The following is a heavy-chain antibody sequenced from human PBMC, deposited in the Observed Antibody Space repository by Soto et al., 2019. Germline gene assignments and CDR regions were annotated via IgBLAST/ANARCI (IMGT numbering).Heavy chain of an antibody. Sequence: ASVKVSCKASGYTFTSYGISWVRQAPGQGLEWMGWISAYNGNTNYAQKLQGRVTMTTDTSTSTAYMELRSLRSDDTAVYYCARQDSTYYDFWSGYYSNWFDPWGQGXLVTVSS. CDR3: ARQDSTYYDFWSGYYSNWFDP. CDR1: GYTFTSYG. J-gene: IGHJ5*02. CDR2: ISAYNGNT. V-gene: IGHV1-18*01. D-gene: IGHD3-3*01.